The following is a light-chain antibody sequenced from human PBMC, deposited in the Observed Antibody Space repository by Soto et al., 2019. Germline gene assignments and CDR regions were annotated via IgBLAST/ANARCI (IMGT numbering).Light chain of an antibody. CDR3: QSYDSSLSGVV. V-gene: IGLV1-40*01. J-gene: IGLJ2*01. CDR2: GNS. Sequence: QSVLTQPPSVSGAPGQRVTISCTGSSSNIGAGYDVHWYQQLPGTAPKLLIYGNSNRPSGVPDRFSGSKSGTSASLAITGRQAENESDYYCQSYDSSLSGVVVGRGTKFTVL. CDR1: SSNIGAGYD.